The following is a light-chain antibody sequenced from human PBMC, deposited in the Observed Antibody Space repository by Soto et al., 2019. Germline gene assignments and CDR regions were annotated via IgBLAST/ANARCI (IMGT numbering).Light chain of an antibody. J-gene: IGKJ5*01. CDR3: QQFNNYIT. CDR1: QGISSA. CDR2: DAS. Sequence: AIQLTQSPSSLSASAGDRVTITCRASQGISSALAWYQQKPGKAPKLLIYDASSLESGVPSRFSGSGSGTDFTLTISSLQPEDFATYYCQQFNNYITFGQGTRLEI. V-gene: IGKV1D-13*01.